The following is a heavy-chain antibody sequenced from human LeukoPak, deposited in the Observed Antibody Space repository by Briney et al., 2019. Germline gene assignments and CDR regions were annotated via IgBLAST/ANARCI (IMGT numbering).Heavy chain of an antibody. V-gene: IGHV3-30*18. CDR3: AKDRGYSGSSPLDY. Sequence: QSGGSLRLSCAASGFTFSSYGMHWVRQAPGKGLEWVAVISYDGSNKYYADSVKGRFTISRDNSKNTLYLQMNSLRAEDTAVYYCAKDRGYSGSSPLDYWGQGTLVTVSS. J-gene: IGHJ4*02. CDR2: ISYDGSNK. D-gene: IGHD1-26*01. CDR1: GFTFSSYG.